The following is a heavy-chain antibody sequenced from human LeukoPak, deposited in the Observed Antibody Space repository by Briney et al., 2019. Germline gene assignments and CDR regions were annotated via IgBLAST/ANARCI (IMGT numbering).Heavy chain of an antibody. CDR2: IYSGGST. D-gene: IGHD3-10*01. V-gene: IGHV3-53*01. J-gene: IGHJ4*02. CDR3: ARTLLWFGEFYLDY. Sequence: AGGSLRLSCAASGFTVSSNYMSWVRQAPGKGLEWVSVIYSGGSTYYADSVKGRFTISRDNSKNTLYLQMNSLRAEDTAVYYCARTLLWFGEFYLDYWGQGTLVTVSS. CDR1: GFTVSSNY.